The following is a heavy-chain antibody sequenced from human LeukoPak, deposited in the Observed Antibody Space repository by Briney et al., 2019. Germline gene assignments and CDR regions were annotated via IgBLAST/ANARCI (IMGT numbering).Heavy chain of an antibody. Sequence: PGGSLRLSCAVSGFTVSSNYMNWVRQAPGKGLEWVSVIYSGGRTHYADSVKGRFTISRDNSKNTLYLQMNSLRAEDTAVYYCARDFQNGGAAGWYFDLWGRGTLVTVSS. CDR2: IYSGGRT. J-gene: IGHJ2*01. D-gene: IGHD3-16*01. V-gene: IGHV3-66*01. CDR1: GFTVSSNY. CDR3: ARDFQNGGAAGWYFDL.